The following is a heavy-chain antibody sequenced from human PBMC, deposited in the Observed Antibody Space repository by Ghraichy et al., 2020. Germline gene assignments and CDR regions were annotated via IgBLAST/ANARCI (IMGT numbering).Heavy chain of an antibody. J-gene: IGHJ6*02. Sequence: SETLSLTCAVYGGSFSGYYWSWIRQPPGKGLEWIGEINHSGSTNYNPSLKSRVTISVDTSKNQFSLKLSSVTAADTAVYYCARFGLWLAYYYYGMDVWGQGTTVTVSS. V-gene: IGHV4-34*01. CDR1: GGSFSGYY. CDR3: ARFGLWLAYYYYGMDV. D-gene: IGHD6-19*01. CDR2: INHSGST.